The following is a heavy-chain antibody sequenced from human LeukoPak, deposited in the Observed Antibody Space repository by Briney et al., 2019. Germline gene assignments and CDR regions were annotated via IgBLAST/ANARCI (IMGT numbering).Heavy chain of an antibody. Sequence: GGSLRLSCAASGFTFSSYSMNWVRQAPGKGLEWVSSISSSSSYIYYADSVKGRFTISRDNAKNSLYLQTNSLRAEDTAVYYCAREFYSNYASDYWGQGTLVTVSS. CDR2: ISSSSSYI. V-gene: IGHV3-21*01. CDR1: GFTFSSYS. J-gene: IGHJ4*02. D-gene: IGHD4-11*01. CDR3: AREFYSNYASDY.